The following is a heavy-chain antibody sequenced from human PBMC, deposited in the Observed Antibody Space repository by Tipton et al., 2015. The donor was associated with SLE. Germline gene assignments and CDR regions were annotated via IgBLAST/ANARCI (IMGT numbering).Heavy chain of an antibody. CDR2: IYPGDSDT. CDR1: GYSFTSYW. V-gene: IGHV5-51*01. D-gene: IGHD6-19*01. Sequence: VQLVQSGAEVKKPGESLKISCKGSGYSFTSYWIGWVRQMPGKGLEWKGIIYPGDSDTRYSPSFQGQVTISADKSISTAYLQWGSLKASDTAMYYCARKSALRYSSGGRGFDYWGQGTLVTVSS. J-gene: IGHJ4*02. CDR3: ARKSALRYSSGGRGFDY.